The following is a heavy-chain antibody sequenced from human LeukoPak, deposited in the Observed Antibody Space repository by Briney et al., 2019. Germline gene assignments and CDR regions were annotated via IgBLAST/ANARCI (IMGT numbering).Heavy chain of an antibody. CDR1: GGSFSGYY. CDR2: INHSGST. J-gene: IGHJ5*02. Sequence: SETLCLTCAVYGGSFSGYYWSWIRQPPGKGLEWIGEINHSGSTNYNPSLKSRVTISVDTSKNQFSLKLSSVTAADTAVYYCARGSLYDILTGYRNWFDPWGQGTLVTVSS. D-gene: IGHD3-9*01. CDR3: ARGSLYDILTGYRNWFDP. V-gene: IGHV4-34*01.